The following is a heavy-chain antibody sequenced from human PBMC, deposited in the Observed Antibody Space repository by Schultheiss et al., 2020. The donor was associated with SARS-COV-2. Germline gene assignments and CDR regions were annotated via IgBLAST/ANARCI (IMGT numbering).Heavy chain of an antibody. CDR2: INAGNGNT. CDR1: GYTFTSYA. Sequence: ASVKVSCKASGYTFTSYAMHWVRQAPGQRLEWMGWINAGNGNTKYSQKFQGRVTMTRDTSISTAYMELSRLRSDDTAVYYCARGLPYSSSWYYGYWGQGTLVTVSS. J-gene: IGHJ4*02. D-gene: IGHD6-13*01. V-gene: IGHV1-3*01. CDR3: ARGLPYSSSWYYGY.